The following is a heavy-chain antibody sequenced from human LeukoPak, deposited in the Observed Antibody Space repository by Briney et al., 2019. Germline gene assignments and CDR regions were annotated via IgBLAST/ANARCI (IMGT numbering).Heavy chain of an antibody. CDR3: ARHRYYYGSGSLAYFDY. V-gene: IGHV4-59*08. J-gene: IGHJ4*02. CDR2: IYYSGST. CDR1: GDSLSGYF. Sequence: SETLSLTCTVSGDSLSGYFWSWIRQTPGKGLEWIGYIYYSGSTNYNPSLKSRVTISVDTSKNQLSLKLSSVTAADTAVYYCARHRYYYGSGSLAYFDYWGQGTLVTVSS. D-gene: IGHD3-10*01.